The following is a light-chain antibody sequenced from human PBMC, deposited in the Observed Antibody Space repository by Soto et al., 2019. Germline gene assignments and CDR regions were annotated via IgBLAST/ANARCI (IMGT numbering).Light chain of an antibody. Sequence: EIVLTQSPGTLSLSPGERATLSCRASQSVSSIYLAWYQQKPGQAPRLLIYGALSRATGIPDRFSGSWSGTDYTLTISRLEPEDFAVYYCQHYGSSPYTFGQGTKLEIK. CDR2: GAL. V-gene: IGKV3-20*01. CDR1: QSVSSIY. J-gene: IGKJ2*01. CDR3: QHYGSSPYT.